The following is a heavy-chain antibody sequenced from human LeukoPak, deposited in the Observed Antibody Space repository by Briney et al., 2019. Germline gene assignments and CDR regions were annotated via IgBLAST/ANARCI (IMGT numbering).Heavy chain of an antibody. CDR1: GFTFSGYY. CDR2: ISSTASMI. CDR3: ARESGYSFNL. V-gene: IGHV3-11*01. Sequence: SGGSLRLSYAASGFTFSGYYMSWIRQAPGKGLEWVSYISSTASMIYYADSVKGRFTISRDNAKSSLYLQMNSLRAEDTAVYYCARESGYSFNLWGQGTLVTVSS. J-gene: IGHJ5*02. D-gene: IGHD5-18*01.